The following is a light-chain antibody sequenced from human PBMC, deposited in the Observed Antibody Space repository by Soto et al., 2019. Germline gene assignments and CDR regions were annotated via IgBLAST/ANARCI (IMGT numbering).Light chain of an antibody. CDR1: QSINRH. Sequence: IVLTQSPATLSLSPWERATLSCRASQSINRHLAWYRQKPGQAPRLLIYGASSRATGIPDRFSGSGSGTDFTLTISSLQPDDFATYYCQQYDSHSKWTFGQGTKVDIK. V-gene: IGKV3-11*01. CDR3: QQYDSHSKWT. CDR2: GAS. J-gene: IGKJ1*01.